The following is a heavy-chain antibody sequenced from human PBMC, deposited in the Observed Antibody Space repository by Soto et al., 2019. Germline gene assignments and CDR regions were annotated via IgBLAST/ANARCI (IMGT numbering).Heavy chain of an antibody. J-gene: IGHJ4*02. V-gene: IGHV4-34*01. CDR1: GGSLTGYY. Sequence: QVQLQQWGAGLLKPSETLSLTCTVNGGSLTGYYWSWIRQPPGKGLEWIGEVKDGGSTNYSPSLRGXXXXXXXXSXXXFXLXXXXXXXAXTAXYXXAXGXXGIVATHWDQGALVTVSS. CDR3: AXGXXGIVATH. D-gene: IGHD5-12*01. CDR2: VKDGGST.